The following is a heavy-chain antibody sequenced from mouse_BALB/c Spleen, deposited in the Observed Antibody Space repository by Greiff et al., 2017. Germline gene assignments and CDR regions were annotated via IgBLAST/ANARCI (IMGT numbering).Heavy chain of an antibody. CDR2: INPSNGRT. Sequence: QVQLQQSGAELVKPGASVKLSCKASGYTFTSYWMHWVKQRPGQVLEWIGEINPSNGRTNYNEKFKSKATLTVDKSSSTAYMQLSSLTSEDSAVYYCARYHYYGSSPWFAYWGQGTLVTVSA. J-gene: IGHJ3*01. D-gene: IGHD1-1*01. CDR1: GYTFTSYW. CDR3: ARYHYYGSSPWFAY. V-gene: IGHV1S81*02.